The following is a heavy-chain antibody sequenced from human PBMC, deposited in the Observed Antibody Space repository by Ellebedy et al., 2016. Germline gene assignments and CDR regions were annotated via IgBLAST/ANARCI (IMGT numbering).Heavy chain of an antibody. D-gene: IGHD7-27*01. CDR1: GFTFSSYG. J-gene: IGHJ4*02. Sequence: GGSLRLSCAASGFTFSSYGMHWVRQAPGKGLEWVAVISYDGSNKYYADSVKGRFTISRDNSKNTLYVQMNSLRAEDTAVYYCAKDRAHAKWGPYYFDYWGQGTLVTVSS. CDR2: ISYDGSNK. CDR3: AKDRAHAKWGPYYFDY. V-gene: IGHV3-30*18.